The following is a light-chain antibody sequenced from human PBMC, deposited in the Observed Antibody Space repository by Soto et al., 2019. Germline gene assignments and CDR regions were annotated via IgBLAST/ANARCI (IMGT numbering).Light chain of an antibody. J-gene: IGKJ4*01. CDR1: QSISSH. Sequence: QMTQSPSSLFASVGDRVTITCRASQSISSHLNWYQQKVGQTPRLLIYAASTLQSEVPPRFRSSGSGTEFTLTISGLQREDFATYYCQQSHSAPLTFGGGTKIQI. CDR3: QQSHSAPLT. CDR2: AAS. V-gene: IGKV1-39*01.